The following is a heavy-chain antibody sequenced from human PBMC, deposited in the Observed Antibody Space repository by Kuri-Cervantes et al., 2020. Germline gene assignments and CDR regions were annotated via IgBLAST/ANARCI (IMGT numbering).Heavy chain of an antibody. D-gene: IGHD5-18*01. J-gene: IGHJ4*02. V-gene: IGHV1-2*02. CDR2: INPNSGGT. CDR3: ASEGAAMVGGYFDY. Sequence: ASVKVSCKASGYTFTSYDINWVRQATGQGLEWMGWINPNSGGTNYAQKFQGRVTTTRDTSISTAYMELSRLRSDDTAVYYCASEGAAMVGGYFDYWGQGTLVTVSS. CDR1: GYTFTSYD.